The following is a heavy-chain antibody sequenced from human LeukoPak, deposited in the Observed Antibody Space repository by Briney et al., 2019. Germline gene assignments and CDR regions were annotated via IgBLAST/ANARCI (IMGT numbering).Heavy chain of an antibody. CDR1: GFTFNNYA. CDR3: AKGDKDGSGSYYGDYYYYIDV. Sequence: GGSLRLSCAASGFTFNNYAMSWVRQAPGKGLEWVSGISGSGGSTNYADSVKGRFTTSRDNSKNTLYLQMNSLRAEDTAVYYCAKGDKDGSGSYYGDYYYYIDVWGKGTTVTVSS. J-gene: IGHJ6*03. CDR2: ISGSGGST. D-gene: IGHD3-10*01. V-gene: IGHV3-23*01.